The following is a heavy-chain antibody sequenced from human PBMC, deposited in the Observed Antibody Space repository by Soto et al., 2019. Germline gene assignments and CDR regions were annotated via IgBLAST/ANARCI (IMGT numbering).Heavy chain of an antibody. CDR1: GCTFSNHG. Sequence: PGGSLRLSCVASGCTFSNHGAHWVRQAPGKGLEWVAFISFDGSKTGYGDSVKGRFTVSRDNSKRTMYLEVDGLIPADTAMYYCAKDHRNLGVGSDLWGPGTLVTVSS. D-gene: IGHD3-3*01. CDR3: AKDHRNLGVGSDL. V-gene: IGHV3-30*02. CDR2: ISFDGSKT. J-gene: IGHJ5*02.